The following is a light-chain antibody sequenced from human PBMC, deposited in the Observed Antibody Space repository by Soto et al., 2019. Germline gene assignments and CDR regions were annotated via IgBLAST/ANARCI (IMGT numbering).Light chain of an antibody. V-gene: IGLV1-47*02. Sequence: QAVVTQPPSASGTPGQRVTISCSGSSSNIGSNYVYWYQQFPGTAPKLLIYSSHQRPSGVPDRFSASKSGTSASLAISGLRSEDEADYYCAAWDDTLSGPNWVFGGGTKLTVL. CDR2: SSH. CDR1: SSNIGSNY. J-gene: IGLJ3*02. CDR3: AAWDDTLSGPNWV.